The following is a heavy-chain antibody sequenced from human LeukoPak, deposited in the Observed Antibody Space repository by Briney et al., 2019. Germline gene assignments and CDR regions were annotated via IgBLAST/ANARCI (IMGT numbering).Heavy chain of an antibody. CDR2: IHYKGST. J-gene: IGHJ4*02. CDR3: ARRDTGWNYCDY. D-gene: IGHD6-19*01. CDR1: GDSINGHY. V-gene: IGHV4-59*08. Sequence: SETLSLTCTISGDSINGHYWSWIRQPPGKRLEWIGDIHYKGSTNYNLSLKSRVTISVDTSKNHMSLNLTSVLAADTAIYYCARRDTGWNYCDYWGQGILVTVSS.